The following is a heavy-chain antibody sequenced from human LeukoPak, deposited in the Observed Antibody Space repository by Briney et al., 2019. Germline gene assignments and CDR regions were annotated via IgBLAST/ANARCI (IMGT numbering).Heavy chain of an antibody. Sequence: SGGSLRLSCAASGFIFNTYGMLGVPDAPHEGLEGVVFIRYDGTNKFCGDSVKGRFTISRDNYENTLDLKMNSLRDEDACVYYCAKDLSLSYGYQYYYYMDVWGKGTTVTASS. CDR3: AKDLSLSYGYQYYYYMDV. J-gene: IGHJ6*03. D-gene: IGHD3-16*01. V-gene: IGHV3-30*02. CDR1: GFIFNTYG. CDR2: IRYDGTNK.